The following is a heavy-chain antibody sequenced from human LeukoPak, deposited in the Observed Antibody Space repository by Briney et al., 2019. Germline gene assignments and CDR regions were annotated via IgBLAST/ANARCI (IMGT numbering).Heavy chain of an antibody. V-gene: IGHV5-51*01. D-gene: IGHD6-13*01. CDR3: ARRSSSWHQDY. Sequence: GESLKISCKASGYSFTTYWIGWVRQVPGKGLEWVGIVYPADSTAKYSPSFQGQVTISADKSISTAYLQWNSLKASDTAMYYCARRSSSWHQDYWGQGTLVTVSS. J-gene: IGHJ4*02. CDR2: VYPADSTA. CDR1: GYSFTTYW.